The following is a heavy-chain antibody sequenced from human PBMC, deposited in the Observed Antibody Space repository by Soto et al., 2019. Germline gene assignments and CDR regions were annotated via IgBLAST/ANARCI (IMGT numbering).Heavy chain of an antibody. CDR3: AKDTAPGEGQPYYMDV. CDR2: ISGSAGST. D-gene: IGHD2-21*01. CDR1: GFTFSSYA. V-gene: IGHV3-23*01. J-gene: IGHJ6*03. Sequence: GGSLRLSCAASGFTFSSYAMSWVRQAPGKGLEWVSSISGSAGSTYYADSVKGRFTISRDNSKNTLYLQMNTLRAEDTAVYYCAKDTAPGEGQPYYMDVWGKGTTVTVSS.